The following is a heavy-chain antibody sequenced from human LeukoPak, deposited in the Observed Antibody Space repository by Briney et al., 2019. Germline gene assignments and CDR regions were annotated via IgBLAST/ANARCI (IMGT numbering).Heavy chain of an antibody. Sequence: PSETLSLTCAVYGGSFSGYYWSWVRQAPGKGLEWVANMKYDGSEKYYVDSVKGRFTISRDNAKNSLYLQMNSLRAEDTAVYYCARDIEAAGLFLDYWGQGTLVTVSS. CDR2: MKYDGSEK. J-gene: IGHJ4*02. D-gene: IGHD6-13*01. CDR3: ARDIEAAGLFLDY. CDR1: GGSFSGYY. V-gene: IGHV3-7*01.